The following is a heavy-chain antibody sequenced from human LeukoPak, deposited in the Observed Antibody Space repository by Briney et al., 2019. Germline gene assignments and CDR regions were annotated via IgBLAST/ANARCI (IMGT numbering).Heavy chain of an antibody. D-gene: IGHD3-3*01. J-gene: IGHJ3*02. V-gene: IGHV4-39*07. Sequence: PSETLSLTCTVSGGSISSSSYYWGWIRQPPGKGLEWIGSIYYSGSTYYNPSLKSRVTISVDTTKNQFSLKLSSVTAADTAVYYCAREHDPQPLAFDIWGQGTMVTVSS. CDR1: GGSISSSSYY. CDR2: IYYSGST. CDR3: AREHDPQPLAFDI.